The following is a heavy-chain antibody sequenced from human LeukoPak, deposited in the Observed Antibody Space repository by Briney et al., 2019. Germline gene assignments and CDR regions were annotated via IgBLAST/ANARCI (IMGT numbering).Heavy chain of an antibody. CDR2: INSDGSST. V-gene: IGHV3-74*01. J-gene: IGHJ4*02. CDR1: GFTFSSYW. D-gene: IGHD3-10*01. Sequence: GGSLRLSCAASGFTFSSYWMHWVRQTPGKGLVWVSRINSDGSSTSYADSVKGRFTISRDNSKNTLYLEVISLTAEDTAVYYCAKDDAWIRFGEWSQGTLVTVSS. CDR3: AKDDAWIRFGE.